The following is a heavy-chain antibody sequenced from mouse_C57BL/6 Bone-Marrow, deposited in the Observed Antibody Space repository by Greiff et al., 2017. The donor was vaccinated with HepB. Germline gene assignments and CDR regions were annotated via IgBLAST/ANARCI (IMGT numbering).Heavy chain of an antibody. CDR1: GITFSDYY. J-gene: IGHJ1*03. D-gene: IGHD2-4*01. CDR3: AIYDYDGYWYFDV. V-gene: IGHV5-12*01. CDR2: ISNGGGST. Sequence: EVKLVESGGGLVQPGGSLKLSCAASGITFSDYYMYWVRQTPEKRLEWVAYISNGGGSTYYPDTVKGRFTISRDNAKNTLYLEMSRLKSEDTAMYYCAIYDYDGYWYFDVWGTGTTVTVSS.